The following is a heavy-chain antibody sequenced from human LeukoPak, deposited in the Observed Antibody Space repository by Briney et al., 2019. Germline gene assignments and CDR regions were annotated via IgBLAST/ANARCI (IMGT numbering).Heavy chain of an antibody. CDR3: AKEHVVGAVGLYDY. CDR2: ISYDGSNK. D-gene: IGHD1-26*01. Sequence: GGSLRLSCTASGFTFSSYTMHWVRQAPGKGLEWVAVISYDGSNKYYADSVKGRFTISRDNSKNTLYLQMNSLRAEDTAVYYCAKEHVVGAVGLYDYWGQGTLVTVSS. J-gene: IGHJ4*02. CDR1: GFTFSSYT. V-gene: IGHV3-30-3*01.